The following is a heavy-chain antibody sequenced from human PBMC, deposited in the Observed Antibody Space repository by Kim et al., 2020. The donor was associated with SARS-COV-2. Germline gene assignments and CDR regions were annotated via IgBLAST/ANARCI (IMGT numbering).Heavy chain of an antibody. J-gene: IGHJ4*02. Sequence: AQKFQGRVTMTRDTSTSTVYMELSSLRSEDTAVYYCARDSRVGWPHSFSYWGQGTLVTVSS. D-gene: IGHD2-15*01. V-gene: IGHV1-46*01. CDR3: ARDSRVGWPHSFSY.